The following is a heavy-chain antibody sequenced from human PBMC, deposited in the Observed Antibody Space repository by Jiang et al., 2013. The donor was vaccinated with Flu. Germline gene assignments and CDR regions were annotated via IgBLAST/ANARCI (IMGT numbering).Heavy chain of an antibody. V-gene: IGHV3-30*18. D-gene: IGHD2-15*01. Sequence: FSSYGMHWVRQAPGKGLEWVAVISYDGSNKYYADSVKGRFTISRDNSKNTLYLQMNSLRAEDTAVYYCAKWGYCSGGSCYSGFDPWGQGTLVTVSS. CDR3: AKWGYCSGGSCYSGFDP. J-gene: IGHJ5*02. CDR1: FSSYG. CDR2: ISYDGSNK.